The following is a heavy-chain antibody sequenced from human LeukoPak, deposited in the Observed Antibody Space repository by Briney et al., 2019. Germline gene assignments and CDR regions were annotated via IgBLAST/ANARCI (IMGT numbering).Heavy chain of an antibody. CDR3: AKDSGYSSSWYH. V-gene: IGHV3-23*01. CDR2: ISGSGDTT. J-gene: IGHJ5*02. Sequence: PGGSLRLSCAASGFTFSSYAMSWVRQAPGKGLEWVAAISGSGDTTNYADSVKGRFTVSRDNSKNMLYLQMNSLRADDTAVYYCAKDSGYSSSWYHWGQGTLVTVSS. D-gene: IGHD6-13*01. CDR1: GFTFSSYA.